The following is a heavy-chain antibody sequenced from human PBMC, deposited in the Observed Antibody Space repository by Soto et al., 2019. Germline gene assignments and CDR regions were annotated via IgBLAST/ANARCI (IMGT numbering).Heavy chain of an antibody. Sequence: GESLKISCKGSGYSFTSYWIGWVRQMPGKGLEWMGIIYPGDSDTRYSPSFQGQVTISADKSISTAYLQWSSLKASDTAMYYCARHGSNGGTCYSDCAEYFQHWGQGTLVTVSS. D-gene: IGHD2-15*01. CDR1: GYSFTSYW. CDR2: IYPGDSDT. V-gene: IGHV5-51*01. CDR3: ARHGSNGGTCYSDCAEYFQH. J-gene: IGHJ1*01.